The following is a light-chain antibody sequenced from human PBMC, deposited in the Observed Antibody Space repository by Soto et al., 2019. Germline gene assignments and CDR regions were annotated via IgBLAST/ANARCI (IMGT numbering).Light chain of an antibody. Sequence: DIQMTQSPSSLSASVGDRVTITCRASQSISSYLNWYQQKPGKAPKLLLYTASSLQSGVPSSFSGSGSGTDFTLTISSLQPDDFATYYCQQSYSTPWTFGQGTKLEIK. CDR2: TAS. J-gene: IGKJ1*01. CDR1: QSISSY. V-gene: IGKV1-39*01. CDR3: QQSYSTPWT.